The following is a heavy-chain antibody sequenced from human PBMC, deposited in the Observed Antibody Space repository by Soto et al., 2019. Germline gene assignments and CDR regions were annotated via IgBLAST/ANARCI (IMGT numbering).Heavy chain of an antibody. D-gene: IGHD6-25*01. CDR3: AILKVAASRYYFDF. CDR2: ISGRGGTT. V-gene: IGHV3-23*01. CDR1: GFNFSSFA. J-gene: IGHJ4*02. Sequence: VGSLRLSCAAAGFNFSSFAMSWVRQAPGKGLEWVSSISGRGGTTFYADSVKGRLTISRDNSMNTVYLQLNSLRAEDTAVYYCAILKVAASRYYFDFWGQGTLVTVSS.